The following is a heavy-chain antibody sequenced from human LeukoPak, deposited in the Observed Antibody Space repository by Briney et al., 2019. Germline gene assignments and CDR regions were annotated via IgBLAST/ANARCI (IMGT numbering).Heavy chain of an antibody. D-gene: IGHD6-13*01. CDR3: ARAPIIPAAGDDY. CDR1: GFTLSSYS. CDR2: ISSSSSYI. V-gene: IGHV3-21*01. Sequence: PGGSLRLSCAASGFTLSSYSMNWVRQAPGKGLEWVSSISSSSSYIYYADSVKGRFTISRDNAKNSLYLQMNSLRAEDTAVYYCARAPIIPAAGDDYWGQGTLVTVSS. J-gene: IGHJ4*02.